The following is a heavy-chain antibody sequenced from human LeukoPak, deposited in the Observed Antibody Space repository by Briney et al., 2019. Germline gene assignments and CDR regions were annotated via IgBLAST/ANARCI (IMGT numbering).Heavy chain of an antibody. V-gene: IGHV3-23*01. CDR2: ISGSGGST. J-gene: IGHJ4*02. CDR3: AKDRGQWLVRQRFDY. Sequence: GGSLRLSCAASGFIITTYAMSWVRQAPGKGLEWVSAISGSGGSTYYADSVKGRFTISRDNSKNTLYLQMNSLRAEDTAVYYCAKDRGQWLVRQRFDYWGQGTLVTVSS. CDR1: GFIITTYA. D-gene: IGHD6-19*01.